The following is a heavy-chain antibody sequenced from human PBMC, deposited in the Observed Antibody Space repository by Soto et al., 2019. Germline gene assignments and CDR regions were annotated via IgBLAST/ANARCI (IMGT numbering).Heavy chain of an antibody. CDR3: ARSVSFTPPRPAF. D-gene: IGHD6-6*01. CDR1: GYTFTGYY. CDR2: INPASGDT. Sequence: ASVKVSCKAAGYTFTGYYMHWVRQAPGQVLEWVGLINPASGDTNYAQKFQGRVTVTRVXXXXXAXMXVXXXRSDXTAVYYCARSVSFTPPRPAFWGQGTLVTVSS. J-gene: IGHJ1*01. V-gene: IGHV1-2*02.